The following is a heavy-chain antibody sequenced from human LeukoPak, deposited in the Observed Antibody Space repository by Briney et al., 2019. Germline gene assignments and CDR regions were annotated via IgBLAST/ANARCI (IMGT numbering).Heavy chain of an antibody. J-gene: IGHJ6*02. V-gene: IGHV3-30-3*01. CDR2: TSYDGSNK. CDR3: ARDRDGGYYYYYGMDA. Sequence: GGSLRLSCAASGFTFSTYNMNWVRQAPGKGLEWVAVTSYDGSNKYYADSVKGRFTMSRDNSKNTLYLQMNSLRADDTAVYYCARDRDGGYYYYYGMDAWGQGTTVTVSS. D-gene: IGHD4-23*01. CDR1: GFTFSTYN.